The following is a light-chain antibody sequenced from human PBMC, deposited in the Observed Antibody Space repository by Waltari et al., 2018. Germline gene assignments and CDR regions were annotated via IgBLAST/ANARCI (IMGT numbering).Light chain of an antibody. J-gene: IGKJ1*01. Sequence: DIQVTQSPSTLSASVGDTVTLSCRASQNINIWLTWYQQKPGRAPTVVIYKASSLESGVPSRFSGSGSGTDFTLTISSLQPDDFAIYFCQQYGSFPATFGQGTRVDMK. V-gene: IGKV1-5*03. CDR2: KAS. CDR3: QQYGSFPAT. CDR1: QNINIW.